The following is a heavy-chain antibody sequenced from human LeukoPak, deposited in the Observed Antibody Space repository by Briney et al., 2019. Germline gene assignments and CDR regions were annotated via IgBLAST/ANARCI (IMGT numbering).Heavy chain of an antibody. J-gene: IGHJ6*02. Sequence: ASVKVSCKASGYTFTGYYMHWVRQAPGQGLEWMGWINPNSGGTNYAQKFQGRVTMTRDTSISTAYMELSRLRSDDTAVYYCARAAPYCGGGCYSFYYGMDVWGQGTTVTVSS. D-gene: IGHD2-21*02. CDR1: GYTFTGYY. CDR3: ARAAPYCGGGCYSFYYGMDV. V-gene: IGHV1-2*02. CDR2: INPNSGGT.